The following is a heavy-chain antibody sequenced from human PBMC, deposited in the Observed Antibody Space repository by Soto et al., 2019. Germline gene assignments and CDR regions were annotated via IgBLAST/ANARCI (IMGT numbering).Heavy chain of an antibody. D-gene: IGHD1-26*01. CDR2: IWYDGSNK. J-gene: IGHJ4*02. V-gene: IGHV3-33*01. CDR3: ARDSGTYYFDY. Sequence: GGSLRLSCAASGFTFSSSGMHWVRQAPGKGLEWVAVIWYDGSNKYYADSVKGRFTISRDSSKNMLYLQMNSLRAEDTAVYYCARDSGTYYFDYWGQGTLVTVYS. CDR1: GFTFSSSG.